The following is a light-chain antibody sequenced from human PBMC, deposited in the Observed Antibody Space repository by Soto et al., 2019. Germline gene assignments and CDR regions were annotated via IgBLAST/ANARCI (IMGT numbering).Light chain of an antibody. Sequence: DVVMTQSPLSLPVTLGQPASISCRSSQSPLYSDGNTYLSWFQQRPGQSPRRMMYKVSNRDSGVPDSFSGSGSGTDCTLKISRVEAEDVGVYYCMQGTHWPWTFGQGTKVEIK. V-gene: IGKV2-30*01. J-gene: IGKJ1*01. CDR1: QSPLYSDGNTY. CDR2: KVS. CDR3: MQGTHWPWT.